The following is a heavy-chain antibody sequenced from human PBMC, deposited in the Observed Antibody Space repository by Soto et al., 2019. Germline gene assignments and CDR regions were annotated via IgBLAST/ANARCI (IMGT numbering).Heavy chain of an antibody. CDR1: GGSISSYY. V-gene: IGHV4-59*12. Sequence: SETLSLTCTVSGGSISSYYWSWIRQPPGKGLEWIGYIYYSGSTNYNPSLKSRVTISVDTSKNQFSLKLSSVTAADTAVYYCASSPYYDYIWGSYRYIGYMGVWGKGTTVTVSS. J-gene: IGHJ6*03. D-gene: IGHD3-16*02. CDR2: IYYSGST. CDR3: ASSPYYDYIWGSYRYIGYMGV.